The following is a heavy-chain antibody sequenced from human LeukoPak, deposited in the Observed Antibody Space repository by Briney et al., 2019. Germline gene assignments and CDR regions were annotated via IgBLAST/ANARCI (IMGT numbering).Heavy chain of an antibody. CDR2: INPSSGDT. Sequence: GASVKVSCKASGYTFTAYYMHWVRQAPGQGLEWMAWINPSSGDTNYAQKFQGRVTVTRDTSISTVYMELSGLRSDDTAIYYCTRDLSSSLISANFWGHGTPVTVSS. CDR3: TRDLSSSLISANF. D-gene: IGHD3-16*01. CDR1: GYTFTAYY. V-gene: IGHV1-2*02. J-gene: IGHJ4*01.